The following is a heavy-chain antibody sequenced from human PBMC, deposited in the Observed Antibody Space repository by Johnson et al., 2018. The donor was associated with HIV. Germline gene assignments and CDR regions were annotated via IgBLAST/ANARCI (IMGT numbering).Heavy chain of an antibody. Sequence: VQLVESGGGLVQPGGSLRLSCAASGFTFSSYAMSWVRQAPGKGLEWGSAISGSGSTIYYADSVKGRFTISRDNAKNTLYLQINSLRAEDTGVYYCAKVAVATAAGGVALDIWGPGTMVTVSS. CDR1: GFTFSSYA. CDR2: ISGSGSTI. V-gene: IGHV3-23*04. D-gene: IGHD6-13*01. CDR3: AKVAVATAAGGVALDI. J-gene: IGHJ3*02.